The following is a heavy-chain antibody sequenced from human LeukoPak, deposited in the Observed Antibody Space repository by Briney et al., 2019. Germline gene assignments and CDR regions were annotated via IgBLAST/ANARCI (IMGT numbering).Heavy chain of an antibody. J-gene: IGHJ6*03. V-gene: IGHV1-18*01. CDR2: ISAYNGNT. CDR3: ARATSSYSSSWNTYFQAPIYYYYYMDV. Sequence: ASVKVSCKASGYTFTSYGISWVRQAPGQGLEWMGWISAYNGNTNYAQKLQGRVTMTTDTSTSTAYMELRSLRSDDTAVYYCARATSSYSSSWNTYFQAPIYYYYYMDVWGKGTTVTVSS. CDR1: GYTFTSYG. D-gene: IGHD6-13*01.